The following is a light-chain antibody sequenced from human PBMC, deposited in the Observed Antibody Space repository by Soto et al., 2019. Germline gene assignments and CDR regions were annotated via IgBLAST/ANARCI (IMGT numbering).Light chain of an antibody. V-gene: IGKV3-15*01. CDR3: QQYHKWPPFT. Sequence: EIVMTQSPATLSLSPGERATLSCRASQTIDNTLAWYQRKPDQAPRLLIYGASTRATGIPARFSGSGSGTEFTLTISSLQSEDFAVYYCQQYHKWPPFTFGGGTKVDIK. CDR1: QTIDNT. J-gene: IGKJ4*01. CDR2: GAS.